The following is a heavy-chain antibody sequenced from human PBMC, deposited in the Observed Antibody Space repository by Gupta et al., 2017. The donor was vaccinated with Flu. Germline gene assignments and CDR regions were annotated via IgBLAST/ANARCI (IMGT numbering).Heavy chain of an antibody. Sequence: CEASGLTLSKYAINWVRQSPGKGLEWVSGLSGDGFYKFYGESVKDRATISRVNDKNIVYLKLSNLRIDDTAVYYCVQDRASHPWFLDGWGR. D-gene: IGHD3-9*01. CDR3: VQDRASHPWFLDG. CDR2: LSGDGFYK. V-gene: IGHV3-23*01. CDR1: GLTLSKYA. J-gene: IGHJ2*01.